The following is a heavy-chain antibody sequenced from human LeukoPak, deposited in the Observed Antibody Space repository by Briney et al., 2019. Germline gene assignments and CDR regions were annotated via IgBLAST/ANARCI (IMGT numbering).Heavy chain of an antibody. CDR1: GDSINGYY. V-gene: IGHV4-59*08. CDR3: ARQTEASLRLPNWFDP. CDR2: MYYNRNT. D-gene: IGHD1-14*01. J-gene: IGHJ5*02. Sequence: SETLSLTCTVSGDSINGYYWSWIRQTPGKGLEWIGSMYYNRNTYYNPSLKSRLTLSLDTSNNQFSLILTSVTAADTAVYYCARQTEASLRLPNWFDPWGQGTLVTVSS.